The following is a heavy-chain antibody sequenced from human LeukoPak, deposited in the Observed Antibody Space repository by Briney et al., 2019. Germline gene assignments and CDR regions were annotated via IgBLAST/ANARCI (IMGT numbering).Heavy chain of an antibody. D-gene: IGHD3-22*01. J-gene: IGHJ4*02. CDR1: GFTFSSYA. Sequence: GGSLRLSCAASGFTFSSYAMSWVRQAPGKGLEWVSAISGSGGSTYYADSVKGRFTISRDNSKNSLYLQMNSLRAEDTAVYYCAREAYDSSGYYYFDYWGQGTLVTVSS. CDR2: ISGSGGST. V-gene: IGHV3-23*01. CDR3: AREAYDSSGYYYFDY.